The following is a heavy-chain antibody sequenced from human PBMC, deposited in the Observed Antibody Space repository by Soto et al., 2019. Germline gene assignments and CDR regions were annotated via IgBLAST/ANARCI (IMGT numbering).Heavy chain of an antibody. Sequence: QVELAESGGGAVQPGRSLRLSCAASGFIFDSHGMHWVRQAPGKGLEWVAVIWNDGINKYYADSVKGRFTISRGNSNNTGFLHMSSLRPEDTALYYCARGGGYNFGSPKFDYWGQGAQVTVSS. D-gene: IGHD5-12*01. CDR3: ARGGGYNFGSPKFDY. V-gene: IGHV3-33*01. J-gene: IGHJ4*02. CDR2: IWNDGINK. CDR1: GFIFDSHG.